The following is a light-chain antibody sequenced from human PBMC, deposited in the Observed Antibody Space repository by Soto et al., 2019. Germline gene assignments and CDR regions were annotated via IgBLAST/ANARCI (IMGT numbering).Light chain of an antibody. CDR1: SGSVSTNHY. CDR3: VLYMGSVPV. J-gene: IGLJ2*01. CDR2: RTN. V-gene: IGLV8-61*01. Sequence: QTVVTQEPSFSVSPGGTVTLTCDLSSGSVSTNHYPSWYQQTPGQAPRTLIYRTNTRSSGVPDRFSGSILGNKAALTITGAQADDESDYYCVLYMGSVPVFGGGTQLTVL.